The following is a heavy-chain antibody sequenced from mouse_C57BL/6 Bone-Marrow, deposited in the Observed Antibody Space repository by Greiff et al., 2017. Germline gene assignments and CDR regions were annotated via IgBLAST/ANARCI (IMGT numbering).Heavy chain of an antibody. V-gene: IGHV1-54*01. Sequence: VQLQRSGAELVRPGTSVKVSCKASGYAFTNYLIEWVKQRPGQGLEWIGVINPGSGGTNYNEKFKGKATLTADKSSSTAYMQLSSLTSEDSAVYFCARCTTVVARYFDVWGTGTTVTVSS. CDR3: ARCTTVVARYFDV. CDR2: INPGSGGT. J-gene: IGHJ1*03. CDR1: GYAFTNYL. D-gene: IGHD1-1*01.